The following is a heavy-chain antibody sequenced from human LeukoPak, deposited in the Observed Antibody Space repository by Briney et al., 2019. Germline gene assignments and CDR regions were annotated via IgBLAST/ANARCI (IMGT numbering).Heavy chain of an antibody. V-gene: IGHV3-21*01. J-gene: IGHJ1*01. CDR3: ARDRPGWDSSGSNGYFQH. Sequence: PGGSLRLSCAASGFTFSSYSMNWVRQAPGKGLEWVSSISSSSSYIYYADSVKGRFTISRDNAKNSLYLQMNSLRAEDTAVYYCARDRPGWDSSGSNGYFQHWGQGTLVTVSS. D-gene: IGHD3-22*01. CDR2: ISSSSSYI. CDR1: GFTFSSYS.